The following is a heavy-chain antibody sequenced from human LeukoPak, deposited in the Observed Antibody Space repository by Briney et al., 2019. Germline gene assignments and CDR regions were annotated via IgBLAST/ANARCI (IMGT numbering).Heavy chain of an antibody. CDR3: ATDIAETSIT. J-gene: IGHJ4*02. CDR2: IYPGDSDT. D-gene: IGHD3-10*01. Sequence: GESLKISCNGSGYKFTNYWIAWVRQMPGKGLEWMGNIYPGDSDTRYSPSFQGQVTLSVDKSISAAFLEWSSLKASDTATYYCATDIAETSITWGQGTLVTVSS. CDR1: GYKFTNYW. V-gene: IGHV5-51*01.